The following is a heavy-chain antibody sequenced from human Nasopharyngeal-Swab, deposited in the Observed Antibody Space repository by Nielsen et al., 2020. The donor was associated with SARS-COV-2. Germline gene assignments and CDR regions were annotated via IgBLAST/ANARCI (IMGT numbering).Heavy chain of an antibody. D-gene: IGHD6-13*01. J-gene: IGHJ3*02. Sequence: GESLKISCAASGFTFSSYSMNWVRQAPGKGLEWVSYISSSSSTIYYADSVKGRFTISRDNAKNSLYLQMNSLRAEDTAVYYCARDDLPSIAAAGVDAFDIWGQGTMVTVSS. V-gene: IGHV3-48*01. CDR1: GFTFSSYS. CDR2: ISSSSSTI. CDR3: ARDDLPSIAAAGVDAFDI.